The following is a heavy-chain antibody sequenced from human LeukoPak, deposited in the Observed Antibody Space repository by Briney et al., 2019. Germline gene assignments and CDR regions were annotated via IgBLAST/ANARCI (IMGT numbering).Heavy chain of an antibody. D-gene: IGHD4-11*01. V-gene: IGHV4-4*09. CDR1: GGSISTYY. J-gene: IGHJ4*02. CDR2: IYTSGGT. Sequence: SETLSLTCTVSGGSISTYYWSWIRQSPGKGLEWIGYIYTSGGTNYNPSLRSRVTISVDTSKNQLSLKLSSVTAADTAVYYCATFYSNSLYFDYWGQGTLVTVSS. CDR3: ATFYSNSLYFDY.